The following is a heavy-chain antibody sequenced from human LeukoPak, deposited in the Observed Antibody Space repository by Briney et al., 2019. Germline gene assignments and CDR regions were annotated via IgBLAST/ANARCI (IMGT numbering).Heavy chain of an antibody. V-gene: IGHV3-74*01. J-gene: IGHJ4*02. CDR1: GFTFSSYW. Sequence: GGSLRLSCAASGFTFSSYWMHWVRHGPGKGLVWVSRINSDGSTTTYADSVKGRFTISRDNAKNTLYLQMNSLRAEDTAVYYCARDRGYIYGYAFDYWGQGTLVTVSS. CDR2: INSDGSTT. CDR3: ARDRGYIYGYAFDY. D-gene: IGHD5-18*01.